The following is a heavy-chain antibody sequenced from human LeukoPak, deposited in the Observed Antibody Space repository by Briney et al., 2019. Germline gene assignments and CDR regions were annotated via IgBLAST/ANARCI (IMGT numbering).Heavy chain of an antibody. V-gene: IGHV3-30*02. CDR3: ATSVEMATSFDY. D-gene: IGHD5-24*01. CDR2: IRYDGSNK. J-gene: IGHJ4*02. CDR1: GFTFSSYG. Sequence: GWSLRLSCAASGFTFSSYGMHWVRQAPGKGLEWVAFIRYDGSNKYYADSVKGRFTISRDNYKNTLYLQMNSLSAEDTAVYYCATSVEMATSFDYWGQGTLVTVSS.